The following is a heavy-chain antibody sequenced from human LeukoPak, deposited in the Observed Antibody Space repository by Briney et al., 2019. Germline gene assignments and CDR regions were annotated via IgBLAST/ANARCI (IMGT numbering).Heavy chain of an antibody. V-gene: IGHV3-7*01. Sequence: GGSLRLSCAVSGFTFSSSWMSWVRQAPGKGLEWVANIKHDGNEKYYVDSVKGRFTISRDNAKNSLYLQMNSLRAEDTAVYYCGRWRTTFDPWGQGTLVTVSS. J-gene: IGHJ5*02. CDR1: GFTFSSSW. CDR3: GRWRTTFDP. D-gene: IGHD4-23*01. CDR2: IKHDGNEK.